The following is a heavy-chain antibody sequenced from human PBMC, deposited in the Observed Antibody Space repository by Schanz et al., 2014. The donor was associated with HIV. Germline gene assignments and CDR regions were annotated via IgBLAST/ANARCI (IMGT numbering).Heavy chain of an antibody. CDR1: GFTFSDYG. D-gene: IGHD6-13*01. V-gene: IGHV3-33*01. J-gene: IGHJ6*02. Sequence: QVQLVESGGGVVQPGRSLRLSCAASGFTFSDYGMHWARQAPGKGLEWVAVIWDDGSDKYYGDSVKGRFTISRDNSKNTLYLQMHSLRADDTAVYYCAREIGGQQLAGNKYYYHYYGMDVWGQGTTVTVSS. CDR3: AREIGGQQLAGNKYYYHYYGMDV. CDR2: IWDDGSDK.